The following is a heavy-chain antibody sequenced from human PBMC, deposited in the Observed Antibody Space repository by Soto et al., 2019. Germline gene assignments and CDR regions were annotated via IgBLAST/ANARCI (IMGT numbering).Heavy chain of an antibody. CDR3: AKEINEAEAQFTDAFDI. Sequence: ASVKVSCKVSGYTLTELSMHWVRQAPGKGLEWMGGFDPEDGETIYAQKFQGRVTMTEDTSTDTAYMELSSLRSEDTAVYYCAKEINEAEAQFTDAFDIWGQGTMVTVSS. V-gene: IGHV1-24*01. CDR2: FDPEDGET. J-gene: IGHJ3*02. D-gene: IGHD6-13*01. CDR1: GYTLTELS.